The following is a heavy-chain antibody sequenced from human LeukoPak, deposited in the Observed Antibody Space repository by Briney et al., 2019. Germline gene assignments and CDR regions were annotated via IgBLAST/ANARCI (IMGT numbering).Heavy chain of an antibody. J-gene: IGHJ4*02. CDR2: IYYSGST. CDR1: GGSISSSSYY. Sequence: PSETLSLTCTVSGGSISSSSYYWGWIRQPPGKGLEWIGSIYYSGSTYYNPSLKSRVTISVDTSKNQFSLKLSSVTAADTAVYYCARQHDYSNYVDYWGQGTLVTVSS. V-gene: IGHV4-39*01. D-gene: IGHD4-11*01. CDR3: ARQHDYSNYVDY.